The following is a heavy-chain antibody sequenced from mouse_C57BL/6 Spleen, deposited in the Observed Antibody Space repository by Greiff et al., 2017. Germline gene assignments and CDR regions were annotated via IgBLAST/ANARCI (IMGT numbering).Heavy chain of an antibody. Sequence: QVQLQQPGAELVKPGASVKVSCKASGYTFTSYWMHWVKQRPGQGLEWIGRIHPSDSDTNSNQKFKGKATLTVDQSSSTTSMHLSILTSEDASVYYCAINYDYGGYWYFDVWGTGTTVTVAS. CDR1: GYTFTSYW. CDR3: AINYDYGGYWYFDV. D-gene: IGHD2-4*01. J-gene: IGHJ1*03. CDR2: IHPSDSDT. V-gene: IGHV1-74*01.